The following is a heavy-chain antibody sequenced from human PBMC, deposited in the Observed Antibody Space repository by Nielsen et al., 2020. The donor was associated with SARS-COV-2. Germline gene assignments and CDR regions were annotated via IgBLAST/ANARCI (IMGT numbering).Heavy chain of an antibody. J-gene: IGHJ6*02. CDR3: ARDPNAPSGGMDV. V-gene: IGHV3-64*01. CDR2: ISSNGGST. CDR1: GFTISTYA. D-gene: IGHD2-8*01. Sequence: GGSLRLSCVVSGFTISTYAMSWVRQAPGKGLEYVSAISSNGGSTYYANSVKGRFTISRDNSENTLYLQMGSLRAEDMAVYYCARDPNAPSGGMDVWGQGTTVTVSS.